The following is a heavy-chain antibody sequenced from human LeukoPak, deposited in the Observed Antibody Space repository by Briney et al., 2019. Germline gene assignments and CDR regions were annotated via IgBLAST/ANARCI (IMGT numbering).Heavy chain of an antibody. Sequence: SETLSLTCTVSGGSISSYYWSWIRQPPGKGLEWIGYIYYSGSTNYNPSLKSRVTISVDTSKNQFSLKLSSVTAADTAVYYCARDRAQPYYYFDYWGQGTLVTVSS. CDR2: IYYSGST. D-gene: IGHD2-21*01. J-gene: IGHJ4*02. CDR3: ARDRAQPYYYFDY. V-gene: IGHV4-59*01. CDR1: GGSISSYY.